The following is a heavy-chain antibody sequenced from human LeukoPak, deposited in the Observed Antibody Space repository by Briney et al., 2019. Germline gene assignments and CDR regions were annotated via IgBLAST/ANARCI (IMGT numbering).Heavy chain of an antibody. CDR1: GYTFTGYY. CDR2: INPNSGGT. D-gene: IGHD1-1*01. Sequence: VASVKVSCKASGYTFTGYYMHWVRQAPGQGLEWMGWINPNSGGTNYAQKFQGRVTMTRDTSISTACMELSRLRSDDTAVYYCARVWDWNDVDDYWGQGTLVTVSS. J-gene: IGHJ4*02. CDR3: ARVWDWNDVDDY. V-gene: IGHV1-2*02.